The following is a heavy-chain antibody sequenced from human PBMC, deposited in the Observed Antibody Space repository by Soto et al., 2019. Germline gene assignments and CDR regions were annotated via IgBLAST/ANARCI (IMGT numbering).Heavy chain of an antibody. V-gene: IGHV1-69*06. CDR3: ARVSTIHLYETLFDP. D-gene: IGHD5-12*01. CDR1: GGTFISYA. Sequence: SVKVSCKASGGTFISYAISWVGQAPGQGLEWMGGIIPIFGTANYAQKFQGRVTITADKSTSTAYMELSSLRSEDTAVYYCARVSTIHLYETLFDPWGQGTLVTVSS. J-gene: IGHJ5*02. CDR2: IIPIFGTA.